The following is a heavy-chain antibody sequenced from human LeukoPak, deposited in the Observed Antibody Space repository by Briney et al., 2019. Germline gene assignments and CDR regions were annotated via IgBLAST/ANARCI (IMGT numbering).Heavy chain of an antibody. V-gene: IGHV3-30*09. CDR1: GFTFSSYD. J-gene: IGHJ4*02. CDR3: ARANTPFADY. Sequence: GGSLRLSCAASGFTFSSYDMHWVRQAPGKGLEWVAVISYDGSNKYYADSVKGRFAVSRDNSKNTVYLQMNSLRVEDTAVYYCARANTPFADYWGQGTLVTVSS. CDR2: ISYDGSNK. D-gene: IGHD2-2*02.